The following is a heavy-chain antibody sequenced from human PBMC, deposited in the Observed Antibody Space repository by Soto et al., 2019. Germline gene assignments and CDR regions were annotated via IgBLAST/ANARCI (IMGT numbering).Heavy chain of an antibody. V-gene: IGHV3-23*01. D-gene: IGHD2-2*01. J-gene: IGHJ5*02. CDR2: ISGSGGTI. Sequence: EVQLLESGGGLVQPGGSLRLSCAASGFTFSSYAMSWVRQAPGKGLEWVSAISGSGGTIYYADSVKGRFTISRDNSKSTLCLQMNSLRAEDTAVYYCAKEVVVVPAARGPWGQGTLVTVSS. CDR3: AKEVVVVPAARGP. CDR1: GFTFSSYA.